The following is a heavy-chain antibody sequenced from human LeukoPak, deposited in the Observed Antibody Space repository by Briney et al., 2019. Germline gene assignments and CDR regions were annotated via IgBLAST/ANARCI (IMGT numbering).Heavy chain of an antibody. V-gene: IGHV3-30*02. CDR2: IRYDGSNK. CDR1: GFTFSSYG. CDR3: AKDPSDIVVVPAAPRFDY. J-gene: IGHJ4*02. D-gene: IGHD2-2*01. Sequence: GGSLRLSCAASGFTFSSYGMHWVRQAPGKGLEWVAFIRYDGSNKYYADSVKGRFTISRDNSKNTLYLQMNSLRAEDAAVYSCAKDPSDIVVVPAAPRFDYWGQGTLVTVSS.